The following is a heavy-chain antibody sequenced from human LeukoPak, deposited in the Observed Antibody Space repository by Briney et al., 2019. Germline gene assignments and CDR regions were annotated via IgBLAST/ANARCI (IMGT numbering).Heavy chain of an antibody. CDR2: ISAYNGNT. V-gene: IGHV1-18*01. D-gene: IGHD6-13*01. CDR1: GYTFTSYG. J-gene: IGHJ4*02. CDR3: ARASSSWYRTGFDY. Sequence: ASVKVSCKASGYTFTSYGISWVRQAPGQGLEWMGWISAYNGNTNYAQKLQGRVTMTTDTSTSTAYMELRSLRSEDTAVYYCARASSSWYRTGFDYWGQGTLVTVSS.